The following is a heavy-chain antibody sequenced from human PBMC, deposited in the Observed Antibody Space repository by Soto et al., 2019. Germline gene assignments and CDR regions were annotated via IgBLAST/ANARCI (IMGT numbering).Heavy chain of an antibody. J-gene: IGHJ4*02. CDR2: IYTSGST. Sequence: QVQLQESGPGLVKPSETLSLTCTVSGGSISSYYWSWIRQPAGKGLEWIGRIYTSGSTNYNPSLKSRVTMSVDTSKNQFSLKLSAVTAADTAVYYCAVAIFGRTNGLFDYWGQGTLVTVSS. D-gene: IGHD3-3*01. V-gene: IGHV4-4*07. CDR3: AVAIFGRTNGLFDY. CDR1: GGSISSYY.